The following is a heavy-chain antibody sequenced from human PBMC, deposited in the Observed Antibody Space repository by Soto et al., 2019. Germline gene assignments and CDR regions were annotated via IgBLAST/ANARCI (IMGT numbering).Heavy chain of an antibody. CDR1: GFTFSSYG. J-gene: IGHJ4*02. V-gene: IGHV3-21*01. Sequence: GGSLRLSCAASGFTFSSYGMHWVRQAPGKGLEWVSSISSSSSYIYYADSVKGRFTISRDNAKNSLYLQMNSLRAEDTAVYYCARDSGSFTPYFDYWGQGTLVTVSS. CDR2: ISSSSSYI. D-gene: IGHD1-26*01. CDR3: ARDSGSFTPYFDY.